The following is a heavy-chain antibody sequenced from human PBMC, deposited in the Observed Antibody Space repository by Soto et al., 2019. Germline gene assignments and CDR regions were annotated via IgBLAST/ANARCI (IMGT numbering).Heavy chain of an antibody. CDR3: AKDLTRQLAYWLDP. Sequence: GASVKVSCKASGFSFTGYYIHWLLQAPGQGLEWMGWINAHSGGTEYAQKFQGRVTLTRDTSIATAYLILTSLTSDDTALYYCAKDLTRQLAYWLDPWGQGTQVTVYS. CDR2: INAHSGGT. CDR1: GFSFTGYY. J-gene: IGHJ5*02. V-gene: IGHV1-2*03. D-gene: IGHD6-6*01.